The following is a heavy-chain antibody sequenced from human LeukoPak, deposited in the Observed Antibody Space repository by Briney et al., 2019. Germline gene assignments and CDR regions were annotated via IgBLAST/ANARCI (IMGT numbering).Heavy chain of an antibody. V-gene: IGHV1-18*01. CDR3: ARASVVAAGTRYFLH. CDR1: GYTFTTYG. D-gene: IGHD6-13*01. Sequence: ASVKVSCKASGYTFTTYGISWVRQAPGQGLEWMGWISAYSGHTNCAQKFQGRVTMTTDTSTSTAYMELGSLRSDDTAVYYCARASVVAAGTRYFLHWGQGTLVTVSS. CDR2: ISAYSGHT. J-gene: IGHJ1*01.